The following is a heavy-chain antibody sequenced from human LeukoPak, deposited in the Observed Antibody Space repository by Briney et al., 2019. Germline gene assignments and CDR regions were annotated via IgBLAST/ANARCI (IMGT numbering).Heavy chain of an antibody. CDR1: GGSISSSSYY. CDR2: IYHSGST. D-gene: IGHD3-9*01. CDR3: ARGYSITIFWGAPGGYFDY. J-gene: IGHJ4*02. V-gene: IGHV4-61*05. Sequence: PSETLSLTCTVSGGSISSSSYYWGWIRQPPGKGLEWIGYIYHSGSTNYNPSLKSRVTISVDTSKNQFSLKLSSVTAADTAVYYCARGYSITIFWGAPGGYFDYWGQGTLVTVSS.